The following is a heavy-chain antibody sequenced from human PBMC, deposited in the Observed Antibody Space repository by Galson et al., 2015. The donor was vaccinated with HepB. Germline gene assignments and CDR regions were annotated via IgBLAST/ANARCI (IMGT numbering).Heavy chain of an antibody. CDR1: GFTFSSYT. D-gene: IGHD3-10*01. V-gene: IGHV3-48*02. Sequence: SLRLSCAGSGFTFSSYTMNWVRQAPGKGLESVSYISRTGTTMYYTDCAKVRFTPSRDNAQNSLYLQMNSLRDEDTAVYYCARVYFGSGSSSAYWYFDLWGRGALVTVSS. CDR2: ISRTGTTM. CDR3: ARVYFGSGSSSAYWYFDL. J-gene: IGHJ2*01.